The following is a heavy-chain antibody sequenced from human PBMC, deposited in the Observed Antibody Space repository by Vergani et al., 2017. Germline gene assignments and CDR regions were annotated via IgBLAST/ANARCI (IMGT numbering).Heavy chain of an antibody. CDR3: ARGSPTSGPDPKYDYYGMDV. D-gene: IGHD6-25*01. J-gene: IGHJ6*02. CDR2: MNPNSGNT. CDR1: GYTFTSYD. V-gene: IGHV1-8*01. Sequence: QVQLVQSGAEVKKPGASVKVSCKASGYTFTSYDINWVRQATGQGLEWMGWMNPNSGNTGYAQKFQGRVTMTRNTSISTAYMELSSLRSEDTAVYYCARGSPTSGPDPKYDYYGMDVWGQGTTVTVSS.